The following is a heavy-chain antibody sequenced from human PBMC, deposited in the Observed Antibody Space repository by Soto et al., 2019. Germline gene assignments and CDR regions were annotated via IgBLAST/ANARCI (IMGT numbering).Heavy chain of an antibody. V-gene: IGHV3-23*01. D-gene: IGHD5-18*01. CDR1: GFTLNTYA. CDR3: AKERRRGYSYGSDDY. J-gene: IGHJ4*02. Sequence: GGSLRLSCAASGFTLNTYAMYWVRQAPGKGLEWVSAISGSGGGTYYADSVKGRFTISRDNSKNTLYLQMNSLRAEDTAVYYCAKERRRGYSYGSDDYWGQGTLVTVSS. CDR2: ISGSGGGT.